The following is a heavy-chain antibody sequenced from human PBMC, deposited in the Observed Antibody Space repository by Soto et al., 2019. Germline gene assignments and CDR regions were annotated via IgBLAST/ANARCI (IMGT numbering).Heavy chain of an antibody. CDR3: AWVSAYVGVWAYFCDY. V-gene: IGHV1-18*01. CDR1: GYTFTDYG. D-gene: IGHD1-26*01. CDR2: ISGYNGNT. Sequence: QVQLVQSGAEVKKPGASVKVSCKASGYTFTDYGISWVRQAPGQGTEWMGWISGYNGNTDYAQSFKGRVTMTTDTWSSTVYRERRGLRSVDTGVFVCAWVSAYVGVWAYFCDYWGQGTLVTVSS. J-gene: IGHJ4*02.